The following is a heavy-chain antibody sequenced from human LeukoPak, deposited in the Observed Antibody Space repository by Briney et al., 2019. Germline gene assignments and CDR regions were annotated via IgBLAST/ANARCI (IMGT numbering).Heavy chain of an antibody. CDR3: VRVTCTSSSCATVDH. CDR1: GFSFSDYW. Sequence: GGSLRLSCAASGFSFSDYWMHWVRQAPGKGLVWVSRINSDGSGTSYADSAKGRFTIARDNAKNTLYLQMNSLRVDDTSVYCCVRVTCTSSSCATVDHWGQGTLVTVSS. D-gene: IGHD2-2*01. CDR2: INSDGSGT. J-gene: IGHJ4*02. V-gene: IGHV3-74*01.